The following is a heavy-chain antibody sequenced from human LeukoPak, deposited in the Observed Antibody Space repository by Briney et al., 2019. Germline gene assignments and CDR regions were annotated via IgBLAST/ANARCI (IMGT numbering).Heavy chain of an antibody. J-gene: IGHJ4*02. CDR3: ARTRYYESSSHYRYFDY. CDR1: GFTFSTYA. D-gene: IGHD3-22*01. Sequence: GGSLRLSCAASGFTFSTYAMSWVRQAPGKGLEWVSAISGSGGSTNYAGSVKGRFTISRDNSKSTLYLEMNILRAEDTAVYYCARTRYYESSSHYRYFDYWGQGTLVTVPS. CDR2: ISGSGGST. V-gene: IGHV3-23*01.